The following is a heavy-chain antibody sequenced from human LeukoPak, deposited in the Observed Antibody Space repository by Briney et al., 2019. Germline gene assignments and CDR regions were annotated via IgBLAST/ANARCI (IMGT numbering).Heavy chain of an antibody. CDR2: IYYSGST. V-gene: IGHV4-39*07. Sequence: SETLSLTCNVSGGSISSSSYYWGWIRQPPGKGLEWLGSIYYSGSTYYNPPLKSRVTISVDTSKNQFSLKLSSVTAADTAVYYCARDSPNYSNYVSSRGEYAFDIWGQGTMVTVSS. CDR1: GGSISSSSYY. CDR3: ARDSPNYSNYVSSRGEYAFDI. J-gene: IGHJ3*02. D-gene: IGHD4-11*01.